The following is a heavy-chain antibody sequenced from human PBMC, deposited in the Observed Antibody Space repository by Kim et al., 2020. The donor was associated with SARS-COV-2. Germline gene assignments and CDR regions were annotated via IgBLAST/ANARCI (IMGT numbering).Heavy chain of an antibody. Sequence: ASVKVSCKASGYTFTSYGISWVRQAPGQGLEWMGWISAYNGNTNYAQKLQGRVTMTTDTSTSTAYMELRSLRSDDTAVYYCARGWSPWGLNYYYGMDVWGQGTTVTVSS. CDR1: GYTFTSYG. V-gene: IGHV1-18*01. D-gene: IGHD7-27*01. CDR2: ISAYNGNT. J-gene: IGHJ6*02. CDR3: ARGWSPWGLNYYYGMDV.